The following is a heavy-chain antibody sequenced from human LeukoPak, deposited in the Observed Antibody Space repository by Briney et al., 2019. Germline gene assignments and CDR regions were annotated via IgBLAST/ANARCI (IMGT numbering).Heavy chain of an antibody. V-gene: IGHV3-23*01. CDR2: ISNSGGRT. CDR1: GFTFSSYA. CDR3: ARDRGSGTKDYYGMDV. Sequence: GGSLRLSCAASGFTFSSYAMSWVRQAPGKGLEWVSSISNSGGRTFYTDSVKGRFTISRDNSKNTLYLQMNSLRAKDTAVYYCARDRGSGTKDYYGMDVWGQGTTVTVSS. J-gene: IGHJ6*02. D-gene: IGHD1-26*01.